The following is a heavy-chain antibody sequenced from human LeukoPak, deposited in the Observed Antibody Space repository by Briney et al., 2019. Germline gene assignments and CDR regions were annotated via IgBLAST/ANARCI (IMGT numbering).Heavy chain of an antibody. Sequence: GGSLRLSCAASGFTFSSYAMHWVRQAPGKGLEWVADISYDGSNKYYADSVKGRFTISRDNSKNTLYLQMNSLRAEDTAVYYCARDYYGLNWFDPWGQGTLVTVSS. V-gene: IGHV3-30*04. D-gene: IGHD3-10*01. J-gene: IGHJ5*02. CDR1: GFTFSSYA. CDR3: ARDYYGLNWFDP. CDR2: ISYDGSNK.